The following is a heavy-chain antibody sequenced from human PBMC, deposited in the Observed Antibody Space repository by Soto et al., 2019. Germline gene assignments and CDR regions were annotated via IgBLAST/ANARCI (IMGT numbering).Heavy chain of an antibody. V-gene: IGHV3-7*01. CDR1: GFTFSSYW. D-gene: IGHD6-19*01. CDR3: ARMGPWYSSGCYYFDE. J-gene: IGHJ4*02. Sequence: GGSLRLSCAASGFTFSSYWMSWVRQAPGKGLEWVANIKQDGSEKYYVDSVKGRFTISRDNAKNSLYLQMNSLRAEDTAVYYCARMGPWYSSGCYYFDEWGQGTLVTVSS. CDR2: IKQDGSEK.